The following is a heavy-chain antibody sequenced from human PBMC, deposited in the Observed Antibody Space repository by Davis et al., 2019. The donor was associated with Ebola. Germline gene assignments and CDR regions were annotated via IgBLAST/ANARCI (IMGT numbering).Heavy chain of an antibody. Sequence: GGSLRPSCAASGFTFSSYSMNWVRQAPGKGLEWVSYISSSSSTIYYADSVKGRFTISRDNAKNSLYLQMNSLRDEDTAVYYCARDNAEYYDFWSGYQPDNWFDPWGQGTLVTVSS. D-gene: IGHD3-3*01. CDR3: ARDNAEYYDFWSGYQPDNWFDP. CDR2: ISSSSSTI. CDR1: GFTFSSYS. J-gene: IGHJ5*02. V-gene: IGHV3-48*02.